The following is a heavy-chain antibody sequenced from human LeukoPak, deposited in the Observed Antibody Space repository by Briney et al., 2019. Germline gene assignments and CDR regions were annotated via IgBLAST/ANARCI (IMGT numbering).Heavy chain of an antibody. D-gene: IGHD3-22*01. J-gene: IGHJ1*01. CDR3: ARDRNYYYSSGYVGSFDH. V-gene: IGHV3-7*01. CDR2: IKQDGSDK. Sequence: GGSLTLSCAASGFTFSSKWMSWVRQAPGKGLEWVADIKQDGSDKYYVDSVKGRVTISRDNATNSLYLQMNSLRANDTAVYYCARDRNYYYSSGYVGSFDHWGQDTLVTVSS. CDR1: GFTFSSKW.